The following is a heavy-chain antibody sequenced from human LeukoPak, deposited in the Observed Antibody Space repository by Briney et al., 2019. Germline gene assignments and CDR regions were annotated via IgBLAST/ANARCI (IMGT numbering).Heavy chain of an antibody. CDR1: GFTFSSYS. CDR2: ISSSSSYI. J-gene: IGHJ4*02. D-gene: IGHD3-10*01. V-gene: IGHV3-21*01. CDR3: ARGAGGY. Sequence: GGSLRLSCAASGFTFSSYSMNWVRQAPGKGLEWVSSISSSSSYIHSADSVRGRFTISRDNAKNSLFLQMNSLRAEDTAVYYCARGAGGYWGQGTLVTVSS.